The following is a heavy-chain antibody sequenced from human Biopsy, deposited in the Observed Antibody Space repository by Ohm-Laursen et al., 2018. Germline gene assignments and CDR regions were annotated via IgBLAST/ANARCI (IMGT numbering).Heavy chain of an antibody. CDR3: ARDYDTSCYYYGS. D-gene: IGHD3-22*01. Sequence: SETLSLTCTVSGGSISNNNYYWGWIRQTTGKGLEWIGSIFYRGSTHYKPSLKSRVNISVDTSKNQFSLKLNSVTAADTAVYYCARDYDTSCYYYGSWGQGTLVTVSS. J-gene: IGHJ5*02. CDR2: IFYRGST. CDR1: GGSISNNNYY. V-gene: IGHV4-39*01.